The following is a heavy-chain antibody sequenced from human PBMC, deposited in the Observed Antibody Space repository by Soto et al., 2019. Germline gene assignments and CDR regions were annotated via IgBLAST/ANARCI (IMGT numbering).Heavy chain of an antibody. Sequence: PGESLKISCKGSGYSFTNSFITWVRQMPGKGLEWMGRIDPSDSHTTYGPSFEGHVTISSDSSITTAYLQWSSLKASDTAMYYCARHARIPTPLDSWGQGTLVTVSS. D-gene: IGHD3-10*01. V-gene: IGHV5-10-1*01. CDR1: GYSFTNSF. CDR2: IDPSDSHT. J-gene: IGHJ4*02. CDR3: ARHARIPTPLDS.